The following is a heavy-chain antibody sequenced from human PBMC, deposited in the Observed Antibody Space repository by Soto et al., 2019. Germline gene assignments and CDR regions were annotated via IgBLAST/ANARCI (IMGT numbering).Heavy chain of an antibody. V-gene: IGHV1-3*01. CDR2: INAGNGNT. CDR1: GYTFTGYA. D-gene: IGHD3-10*01. J-gene: IGHJ6*02. Sequence: VASVKVSCKASGYTFTGYAMHWVRQAPGQRLEWMGWINAGNGNTKYSQKFQARVTITRDTSISTAYTELSRLRSDDTAVYYCARDLSGGVYQSGIVYYGLDVWGQGTTVTVSS. CDR3: ARDLSGGVYQSGIVYYGLDV.